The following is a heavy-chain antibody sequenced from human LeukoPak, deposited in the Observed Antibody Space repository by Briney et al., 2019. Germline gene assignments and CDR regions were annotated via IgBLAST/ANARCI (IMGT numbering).Heavy chain of an antibody. CDR1: GYTFTIYD. V-gene: IGHV1-8*01. Sequence: GASVKASCKASGYTFTIYDVNGGRQATGQGLECGVGMNPISCNTGYAQKFQGRVTMTRNTSISTAYMELSSLRSEDTAVYYCARSGRLLLWFGELLSGAPYFDYWGQGTLVTVSS. J-gene: IGHJ4*02. D-gene: IGHD3-10*01. CDR2: MNPISCNT. CDR3: ARSGRLLLWFGELLSGAPYFDY.